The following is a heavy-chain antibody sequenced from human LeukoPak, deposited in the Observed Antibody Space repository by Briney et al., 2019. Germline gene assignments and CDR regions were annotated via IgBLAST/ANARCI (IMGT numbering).Heavy chain of an antibody. D-gene: IGHD2-2*02. V-gene: IGHV3-7*01. J-gene: IGHJ4*02. Sequence: GGSLRLSCVTSGFTFSSYWMSWVRQAPGKRLEWVANIKQDGSETYYADSVKGRFTISRGNAKNSLNLQMDSLRAEDTAIYYCVRDIIVVTVAIYFDNWGQGTLVTVSS. CDR3: VRDIIVVTVAIYFDN. CDR2: IKQDGSET. CDR1: GFTFSSYW.